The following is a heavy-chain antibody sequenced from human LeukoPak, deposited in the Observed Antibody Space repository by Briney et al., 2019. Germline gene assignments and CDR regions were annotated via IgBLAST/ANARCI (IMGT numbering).Heavy chain of an antibody. J-gene: IGHJ6*02. CDR3: ARDQGLTAPPPYGLDV. V-gene: IGHV1-69*04. CDR1: GGTFSSSA. D-gene: IGHD5-18*01. CDR2: IIPVLNIT. Sequence: SVKVSCKTSGGTFSSSAITWVRQAPGQGLEWMGRIIPVLNITSYAQKFQGRVTITADTSTSTVYMELSSLRSEETAVYYCARDQGLTAPPPYGLDVWGQGATVIVSS.